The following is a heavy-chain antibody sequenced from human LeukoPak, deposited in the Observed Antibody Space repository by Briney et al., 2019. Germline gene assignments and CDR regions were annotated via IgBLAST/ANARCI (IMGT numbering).Heavy chain of an antibody. CDR1: GFTFSSYE. CDR3: ARDSMVRGVVFDY. CDR2: ISSSGSTI. V-gene: IGHV3-48*03. J-gene: IGHJ4*02. D-gene: IGHD3-10*01. Sequence: PGGSLRLSCAASGFTFSSYEMSWVRQAPGKGLEWVSYISSSGSTIYYADSVKGRFTISRDNAKNSLYLQMNSLRAEDTAVYYCARDSMVRGVVFDYWGQGTLVTVSS.